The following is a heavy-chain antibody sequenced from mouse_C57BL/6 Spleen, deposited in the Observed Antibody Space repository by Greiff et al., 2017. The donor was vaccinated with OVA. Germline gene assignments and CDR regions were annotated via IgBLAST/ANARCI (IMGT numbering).Heavy chain of an antibody. CDR1: GFTFSDYG. CDR3: ARPRDAMDY. V-gene: IGHV5-17*01. J-gene: IGHJ4*01. Sequence: DVMLVESGGGLVKPGGSLKLSCAASGFTFSDYGMHWVRQAPEKGLEWVAYISSGSSTIYYADTVKGRFTISRDNAKNTLFLQMTSLRSEDTAMFYCARPRDAMDYWGQGTSVTVSS. CDR2: ISSGSSTI.